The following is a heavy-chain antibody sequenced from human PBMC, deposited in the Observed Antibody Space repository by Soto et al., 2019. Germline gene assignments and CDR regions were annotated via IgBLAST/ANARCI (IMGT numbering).Heavy chain of an antibody. D-gene: IGHD2-15*01. Sequence: EVQLVESGGGLVQRGGSLRLSCAASGFTFAIHSMNWVRQAPGKGLEWISYINGSSSTMYYADSVKGRFIISRDNADSSVYLQMNSLRDADTAVYYCARGDRFRCSGDRCFSDGLFLSWGQGTLVTVSS. CDR3: ARGDRFRCSGDRCFSDGLFLS. CDR2: INGSSSTM. V-gene: IGHV3-48*02. CDR1: GFTFAIHS. J-gene: IGHJ4*02.